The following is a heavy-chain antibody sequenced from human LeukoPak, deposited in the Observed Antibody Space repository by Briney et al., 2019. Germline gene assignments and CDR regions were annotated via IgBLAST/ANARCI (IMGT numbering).Heavy chain of an antibody. Sequence: SGTLPLTCTVSGGSASSYYWSWIRQPPGKGLEWIGYRYDIGSTKYNPSLKSRVTMSVDTSKNQFSLKLSSVTAADTAVYYCATHWLEATKTYSYWFDPWGQGTLVTVSS. J-gene: IGHJ5*02. CDR2: RYDIGST. CDR1: GGSASSYY. D-gene: IGHD1/OR15-1a*01. CDR3: ATHWLEATKTYSYWFDP. V-gene: IGHV4-59*08.